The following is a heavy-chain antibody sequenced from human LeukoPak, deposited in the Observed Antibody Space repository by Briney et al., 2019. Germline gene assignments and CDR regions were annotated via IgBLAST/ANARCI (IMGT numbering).Heavy chain of an antibody. J-gene: IGHJ5*02. D-gene: IGHD2-2*01. CDR3: ARTVVPPQNWFDP. V-gene: IGHV3-7*01. CDR1: GFTFSSYW. Sequence: GGSLRLSCAASGFTFSSYWMSWVRQAPGKGLEWVANIKQDGSEKYYVDSVKDRFTISRDNAKNSLYLQMNSLRAEDTAVYYCARTVVPPQNWFDPWGQGTLVTVSS. CDR2: IKQDGSEK.